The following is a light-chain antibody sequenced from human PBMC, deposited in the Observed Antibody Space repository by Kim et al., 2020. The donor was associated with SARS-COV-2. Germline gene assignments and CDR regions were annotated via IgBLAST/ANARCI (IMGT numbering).Light chain of an antibody. CDR1: SSDVGAYNY. CDR2: DVN. J-gene: IGLJ3*02. Sequence: GQSGTISCAGTSSDVGAYNYVSWYQQHPGKAPKLMICDVNRRPSGVPDRFSGSKSGNTASLTISGLQTEDEADYYCCSFAGTYTWVFGGGTKLTVL. V-gene: IGLV2-11*03. CDR3: CSFAGTYTWV.